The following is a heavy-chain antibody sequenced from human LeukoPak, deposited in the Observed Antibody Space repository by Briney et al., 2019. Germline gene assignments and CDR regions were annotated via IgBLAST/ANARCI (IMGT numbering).Heavy chain of an antibody. CDR2: ISAYSGNT. V-gene: IGHV1-18*01. Sequence: ASVTVSFKASGYTFTSYGISWVRQAPGQGLEWMGRISAYSGNTKYAQNLQGRATMTTDTSTSTAYMELRSLRSDDTAVYYCARGYYYDSSGYYPDDYWGQGTLVTVSS. J-gene: IGHJ4*02. CDR1: GYTFTSYG. D-gene: IGHD3-22*01. CDR3: ARGYYYDSSGYYPDDY.